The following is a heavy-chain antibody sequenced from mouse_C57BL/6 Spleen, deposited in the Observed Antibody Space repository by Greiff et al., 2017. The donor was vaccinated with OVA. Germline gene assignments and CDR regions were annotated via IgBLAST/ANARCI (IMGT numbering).Heavy chain of an antibody. J-gene: IGHJ2*01. CDR1: GYTFTSYW. CDR2: IHPNSGST. CDR3: ARDYGSSYGAGYFDY. V-gene: IGHV1-64*01. D-gene: IGHD1-1*01. Sequence: QVQLQQPGAELVKPGASVKLSCKASGYTFTSYWMHWVKQRPGQGHEWIGMIHPNSGSTNYNEKFKSKATLTVDKSSSTAYMQLSSLTSEDSAVYYCARDYGSSYGAGYFDYWGQGTTLTVSS.